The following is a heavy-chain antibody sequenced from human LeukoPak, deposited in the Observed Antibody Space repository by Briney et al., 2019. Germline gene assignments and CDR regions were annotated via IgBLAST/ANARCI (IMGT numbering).Heavy chain of an antibody. D-gene: IGHD3-3*01. J-gene: IGHJ6*02. CDR1: GGSISSYY. V-gene: IGHV4-4*07. CDR3: ARDGEGYYYYGMDV. CDR2: IYTDGST. Sequence: SETLSLTCTVSGGSISSYYWTWIRQPAGKGLEWIGRIYTDGSTNFNPSLKSRVTMSVDTSKNQFSLKLNSVTAADTAVYYRARDGEGYYYYGMDVWGQGTTVTVSS.